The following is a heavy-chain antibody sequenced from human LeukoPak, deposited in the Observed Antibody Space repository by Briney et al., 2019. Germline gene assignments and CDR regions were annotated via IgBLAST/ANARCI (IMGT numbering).Heavy chain of an antibody. D-gene: IGHD1-14*01. CDR1: GFTFSSYA. Sequence: AGGSLRLSCVASGFTFSSYALSWVRQAPGKGLEWVSGISGSGGSTYYADSVKGRFTISRDNSKNTLYLQMNSLRAEDTAVYYCAKDDTGWRTVDYWGQGTRVTVSS. J-gene: IGHJ4*02. V-gene: IGHV3-23*01. CDR2: ISGSGGST. CDR3: AKDDTGWRTVDY.